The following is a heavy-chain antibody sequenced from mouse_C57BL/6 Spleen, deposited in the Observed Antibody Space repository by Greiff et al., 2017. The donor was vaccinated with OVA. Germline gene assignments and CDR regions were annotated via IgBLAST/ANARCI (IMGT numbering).Heavy chain of an antibody. Sequence: VQLQQPGAELVRPGTSVKLSCKASGYTFTSYWMHWVKQRPGQGLEWIGVIDPYDSYTNYNQKFKGKATLTVDKSSNTAYMQLSRLTSEDSAVYYCARRGDYDAPWFAYWGQGTLVTVSA. CDR1: GYTFTSYW. V-gene: IGHV1-59*01. CDR2: IDPYDSYT. CDR3: ARRGDYDAPWFAY. D-gene: IGHD2-4*01. J-gene: IGHJ3*01.